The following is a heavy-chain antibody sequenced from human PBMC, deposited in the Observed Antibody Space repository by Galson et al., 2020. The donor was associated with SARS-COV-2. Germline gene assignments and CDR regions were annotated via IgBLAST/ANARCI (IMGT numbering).Heavy chain of an antibody. Sequence: GESLKISCAASGFTFSDAWMTWVRQAPGKGLEWIGRITREVDGGAIAYAAPVKGRFTISRDDSENTLYLQLNSLKTEDTAVYYCYADWFKVGASSKYVDYWGRGTLLTVSS. CDR2: ITREVDGGAI. D-gene: IGHD1-26*01. CDR1: GFTFSDAW. V-gene: IGHV3-15*01. CDR3: YADWFKVGASSKYVDY. J-gene: IGHJ4*02.